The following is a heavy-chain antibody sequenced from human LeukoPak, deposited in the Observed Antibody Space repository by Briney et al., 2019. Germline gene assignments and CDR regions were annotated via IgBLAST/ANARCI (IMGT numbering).Heavy chain of an antibody. CDR2: INHSGST. J-gene: IGHJ4*02. D-gene: IGHD2-2*01. V-gene: IGHV4-34*01. Sequence: PSETLSLTCAVYGGSFSGYYWSWIRQPPGEGLEWIGEINHSGSTNYNPSLKSRVTISVDTSKNQFSLKLSSVTAADTAVYYCARGVVVVPAAMGPHFDYWGQGTLVTVSS. CDR3: ARGVVVVPAAMGPHFDY. CDR1: GGSFSGYY.